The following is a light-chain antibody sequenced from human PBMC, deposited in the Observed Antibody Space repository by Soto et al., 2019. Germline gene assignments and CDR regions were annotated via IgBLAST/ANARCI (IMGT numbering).Light chain of an antibody. J-gene: IGKJ3*01. CDR3: QQYGRSPFT. V-gene: IGKV3-20*01. CDR2: DAS. Sequence: IVLTQSPATLSLSPGERATLSCRASQSVSSYLAWYQQKPGQAPRLLIYDASNRATGIPARFSGSGSGTDFTLTISRLEPEDFAVYYCQQYGRSPFTFGPGTKVDIK. CDR1: QSVSSY.